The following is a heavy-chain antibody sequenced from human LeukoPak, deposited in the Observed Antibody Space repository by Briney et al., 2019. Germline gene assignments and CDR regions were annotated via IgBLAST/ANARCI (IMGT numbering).Heavy chain of an antibody. D-gene: IGHD3-16*01. Sequence: PGGSLRLSCAASGFTFDDYAMHWVRQAPGKGLEWVSGISWNSGSIGYADSVKGRFTISRDNAKNSLYLQMNSLRAEDTALYYCAKIDGGDYWGQGTLVTVSS. CDR3: AKIDGGDY. J-gene: IGHJ4*02. CDR1: GFTFDDYA. CDR2: ISWNSGSI. V-gene: IGHV3-9*01.